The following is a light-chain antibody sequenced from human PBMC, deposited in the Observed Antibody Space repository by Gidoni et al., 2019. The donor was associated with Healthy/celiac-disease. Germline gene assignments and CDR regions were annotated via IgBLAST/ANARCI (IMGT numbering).Light chain of an antibody. V-gene: IGLV2-14*01. CDR3: SSYTSSSTLV. CDR1: SSDVGGYNY. Sequence: QSALTQPASVSGSPGQSLTISCTGTSSDVGGYNYVSWYQQHPGKAPKLMIYEVSNRPSGVSNRFSGSKSGNTASLTISGLQAEDEADYYCSSYTSSSTLVFSGGTKLTVL. J-gene: IGLJ2*01. CDR2: EVS.